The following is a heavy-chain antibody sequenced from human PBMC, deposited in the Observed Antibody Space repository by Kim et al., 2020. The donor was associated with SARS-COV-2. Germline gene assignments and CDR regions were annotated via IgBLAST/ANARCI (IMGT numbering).Heavy chain of an antibody. V-gene: IGHV1-18*01. Sequence: ASVKVSCKASGYTFTSYGISWVRQAPGQGLEWMGWISAYNGNTNYAQKLQGRVTMTTDTSTSTAYMELRSLRSDDTAVYYCARVVDEGKRRYDGVYYYGMDVWGQETTVTVSS. CDR3: ARVVDEGKRRYDGVYYYGMDV. J-gene: IGHJ6*02. D-gene: IGHD3-16*01. CDR1: GYTFTSYG. CDR2: ISAYNGNT.